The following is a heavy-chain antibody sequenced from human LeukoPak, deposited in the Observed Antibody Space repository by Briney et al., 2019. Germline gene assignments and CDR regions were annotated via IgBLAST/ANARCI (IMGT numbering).Heavy chain of an antibody. Sequence: GGSLRLSCAASGFTFSSSTMNWVRLAPGKGLEWVSSIRSSSSYIYYADSVKGRFTISRDNAKSSLYLQMNSLRAEDTAVYYCARDPLRSYFDYWGQGTLVTVSS. CDR3: ARDPLRSYFDY. J-gene: IGHJ4*02. CDR2: IRSSSSYI. V-gene: IGHV3-21*01. CDR1: GFTFSSST. D-gene: IGHD2/OR15-2a*01.